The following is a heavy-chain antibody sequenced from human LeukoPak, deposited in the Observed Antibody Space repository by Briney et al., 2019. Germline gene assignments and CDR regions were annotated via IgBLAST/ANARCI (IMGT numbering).Heavy chain of an antibody. Sequence: GLLRLSCAASGFTFSRYSMNWVRLAPGKGLEWVSSIGSRSAYIYYADSVKGRFTISRDNAKNSLYLQMNSLRAEDTAVYYCARGARDGYNLDYWGQGTLVTVSS. CDR2: IGSRSAYI. D-gene: IGHD5-24*01. CDR3: ARGARDGYNLDY. CDR1: GFTFSRYS. V-gene: IGHV3-21*01. J-gene: IGHJ4*02.